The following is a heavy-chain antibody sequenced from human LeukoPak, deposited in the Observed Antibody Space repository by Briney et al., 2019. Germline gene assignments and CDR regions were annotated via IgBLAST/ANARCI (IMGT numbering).Heavy chain of an antibody. D-gene: IGHD6-19*01. CDR3: ARDQSSGLDY. J-gene: IGHJ4*02. CDR1: GFTFSSSW. CDR2: INSDGSPT. Sequence: PPGGSLRLSCAASGFTFSSSWMHWVRQVPGEGLEWVSRINSDGSPTDYADSVKGRFTISRDNAKNSLYLQMNSLRAEDTAVYYCARDQSSGLDYWGQGTLVTVSS. V-gene: IGHV3-74*01.